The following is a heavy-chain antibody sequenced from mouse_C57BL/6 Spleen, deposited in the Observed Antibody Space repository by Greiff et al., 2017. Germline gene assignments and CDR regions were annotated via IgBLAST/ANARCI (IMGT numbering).Heavy chain of an antibody. CDR3: ARSEDDYDSWFAY. D-gene: IGHD2-4*01. CDR2: INPNNGGT. J-gene: IGHJ3*01. CDR1: GYTFTDYN. V-gene: IGHV1-18*01. Sequence: VQLQQSGPELVKPGASVKIPCKASGYTFTDYNMDWVKQSHGKSLEWIGDINPNNGGTIYNQKFKGKATLTVDKSSSTAYMELRSLTSEDTAVYYCARSEDDYDSWFAYWGQGTLVTVSA.